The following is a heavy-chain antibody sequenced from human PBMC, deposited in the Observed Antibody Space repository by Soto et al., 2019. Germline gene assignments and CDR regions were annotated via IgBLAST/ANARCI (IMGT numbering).Heavy chain of an antibody. CDR2: IYYSGST. Sequence: PSETLSLTCTVSGGSISSYYWSWIRQPPGKGLGWIGYIYYSGSTNYNPSLKSRVTISVDTSKNQFSLKLSSVTAADTAVYYCARHVYCSSTSCLDYWGQGTLVTVSS. V-gene: IGHV4-59*08. CDR3: ARHVYCSSTSCLDY. J-gene: IGHJ4*02. D-gene: IGHD2-2*01. CDR1: GGSISSYY.